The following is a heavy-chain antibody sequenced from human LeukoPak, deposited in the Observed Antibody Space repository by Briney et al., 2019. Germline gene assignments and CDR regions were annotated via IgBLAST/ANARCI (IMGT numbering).Heavy chain of an antibody. V-gene: IGHV3-7*01. CDR2: IKFDESEK. D-gene: IGHD3-10*01. J-gene: IGHJ4*02. CDR1: GFTFSDYW. CDR3: ARDVWFGEFTFDY. Sequence: GGSLRLSCAASGFTFSDYWMSWVRQAPGKGLEWVASIKFDESEKHYMDSVKGRFTISRDSAKSSLYLQMNSLRAEDTAVYYCARDVWFGEFTFDYWGQGTLVTVSS.